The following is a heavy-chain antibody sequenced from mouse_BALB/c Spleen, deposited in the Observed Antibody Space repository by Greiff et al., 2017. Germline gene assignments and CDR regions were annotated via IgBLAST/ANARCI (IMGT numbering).Heavy chain of an antibody. CDR1: GYAFSSSW. V-gene: IGHV1-82*01. CDR3: ARDYGNYPYAMDY. D-gene: IGHD2-1*01. CDR2: IYPGDGDT. Sequence: VQLQQSGPELVKPGASVKISCKASGYAFSSSWMNWVKQRPGQGLEWIGRIYPGDGDTNYNGKFKGKATLTADKSSSTAYMQLSSLTSVDSAVYFCARDYGNYPYAMDYWGQGTSVTVSS. J-gene: IGHJ4*01.